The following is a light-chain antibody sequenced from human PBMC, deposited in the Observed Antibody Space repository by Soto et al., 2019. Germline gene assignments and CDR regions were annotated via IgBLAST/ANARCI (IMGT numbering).Light chain of an antibody. V-gene: IGLV2-11*01. CDR2: DVS. Sequence: QSALTQPRSVSGSPGQSVTISCTGTSSDVGGYNYVSWYQQRRGKAPKLMIYDVSKRTSGVPDRFSGSKSGNTASLTISGLQAEDEADYYCCSYAGSYTVVFGGGTKLTVL. CDR3: CSYAGSYTVV. CDR1: SSDVGGYNY. J-gene: IGLJ2*01.